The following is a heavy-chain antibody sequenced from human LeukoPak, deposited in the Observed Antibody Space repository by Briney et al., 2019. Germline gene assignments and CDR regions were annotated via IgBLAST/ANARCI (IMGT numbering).Heavy chain of an antibody. J-gene: IGHJ4*02. D-gene: IGHD3-22*01. CDR3: ARGAHYHDSSQGYDY. CDR1: GYTFTGYY. Sequence: GASVTVSCKASGYTFTGYYMHWVRQAPGQGLEWMGWINPNSGGTNYAQKFHGRVTMTRDTSISTAYMELRRLRSDDMAVYYCARGAHYHDSSQGYDYWGQGTLVTVSS. V-gene: IGHV1-2*02. CDR2: INPNSGGT.